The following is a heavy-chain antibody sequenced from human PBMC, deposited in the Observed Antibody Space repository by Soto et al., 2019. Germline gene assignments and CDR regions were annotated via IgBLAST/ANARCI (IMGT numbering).Heavy chain of an antibody. CDR2: ISGSGGST. J-gene: IGHJ6*02. V-gene: IGHV3-23*01. D-gene: IGHD5-12*01. CDR1: GFTFSSYA. Sequence: GGSLRLSCAASGFTFSSYAMSWVRQAPGKGLEWVSAISGSGGSTYYADSVKGRFTISRDNSKNTLYLQMNSLRAEDTAVYYCAKESGYDFPVRGYGMDVWGQGTTVTVSS. CDR3: AKESGYDFPVRGYGMDV.